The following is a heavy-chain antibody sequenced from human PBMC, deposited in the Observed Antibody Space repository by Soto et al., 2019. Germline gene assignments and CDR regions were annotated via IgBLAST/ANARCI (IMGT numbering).Heavy chain of an antibody. CDR2: LTVTGDSA. CDR3: AKNSCSYPACYPYYYYVDV. D-gene: IGHD3-22*01. CDR1: GFRLSDSA. J-gene: IGHJ6*03. Sequence: VQLLESGGGLVQPGGSLRLSCAASGFRLSDSAVSWVRQAPGKGLEWVSSLTVTGDSAFYSDSVKGRFTISRDISKSTLYLQMNSLRAEDTAVYYCAKNSCSYPACYPYYYYVDVWGRGTTVTVSS. V-gene: IGHV3-23*01.